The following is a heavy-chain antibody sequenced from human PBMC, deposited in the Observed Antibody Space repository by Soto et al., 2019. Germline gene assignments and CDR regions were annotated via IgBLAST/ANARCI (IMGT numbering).Heavy chain of an antibody. Sequence: GSLRLSCAASALTFSSYAMSWVRQAPGKGLEWVSAVSGSGDSTYYADSVKGRFTISRDNSKNTLYLQMNSLRAEDTAVYYCAKGRASDCPGCTQDYWGQGTLVTVSS. CDR2: VSGSGDST. CDR3: AKGRASDCPGCTQDY. J-gene: IGHJ4*02. CDR1: ALTFSSYA. V-gene: IGHV3-23*01. D-gene: IGHD2-21*02.